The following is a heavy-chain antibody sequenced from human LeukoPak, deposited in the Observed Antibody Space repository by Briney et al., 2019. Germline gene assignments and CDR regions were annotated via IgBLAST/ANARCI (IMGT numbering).Heavy chain of an antibody. V-gene: IGHV4-59*12. CDR2: IYYSGST. J-gene: IGHJ3*02. Sequence: PSETLSLTCTVSGGSISSYYWSWIRQPPGKGLEWIGYIYYSGSTNYNPSLKSRVTISVDKSKNQFSLKVRSVTAADTAVYYCARDKREPRYAFDIWGQGTMVTVSS. CDR1: GGSISSYY. CDR3: ARDKREPRYAFDI. D-gene: IGHD1-26*01.